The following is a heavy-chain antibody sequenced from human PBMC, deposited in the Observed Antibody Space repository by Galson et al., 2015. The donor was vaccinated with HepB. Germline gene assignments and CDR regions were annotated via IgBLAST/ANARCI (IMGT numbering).Heavy chain of an antibody. CDR2: IYSGGST. CDR3: ARVGGWLQPGGDGAFDI. D-gene: IGHD5-24*01. V-gene: IGHV3-53*01. J-gene: IGHJ3*02. Sequence: SLRLSCAASGFTVSSNYMSWVRQAPGKGLEWVSVIYSGGSTYYADSVKGRFTISRDNSKNTLYLQMNSLRAEDTAVYYCARVGGWLQPGGDGAFDIWGQGTMVTVSS. CDR1: GFTVSSNY.